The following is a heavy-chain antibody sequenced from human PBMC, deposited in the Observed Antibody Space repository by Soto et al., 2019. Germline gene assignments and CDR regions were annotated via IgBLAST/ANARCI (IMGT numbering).Heavy chain of an antibody. CDR2: INPSGGST. Sequence: QVQLVQSGAEVKKPGASVKVSCKASGYTFTSYYMHWVRQAPGQGLEWMGIINPSGGSTSYAQKFQGRVTMTRDTSTSTVYMELSSLRSEDTAMYYCARGGYYDSSGYSRGDYFDYWGQGTLVTVSS. D-gene: IGHD3-22*01. CDR1: GYTFTSYY. V-gene: IGHV1-46*01. J-gene: IGHJ4*02. CDR3: ARGGYYDSSGYSRGDYFDY.